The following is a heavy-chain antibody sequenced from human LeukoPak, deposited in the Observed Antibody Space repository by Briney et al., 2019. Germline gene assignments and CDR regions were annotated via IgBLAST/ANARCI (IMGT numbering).Heavy chain of an antibody. J-gene: IGHJ4*02. Sequence: SETLSLTCTASGGSITRSNYYWGWIRQPPGKGLESIRSIYYSGANFYNPSLKSRVTISVDTSKNQFCLKLSSVTAADTAVYYCAGLGDGRTFDSWGQGTLVTVSS. V-gene: IGHV4-39*07. D-gene: IGHD2-21*01. CDR2: IYYSGAN. CDR3: AGLGDGRTFDS. CDR1: GGSITRSNYY.